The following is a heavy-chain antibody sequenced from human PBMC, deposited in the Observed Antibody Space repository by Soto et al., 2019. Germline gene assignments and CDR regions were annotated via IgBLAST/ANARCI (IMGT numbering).Heavy chain of an antibody. CDR1: GASVSTPYW. J-gene: IGHJ3*01. V-gene: IGHV4-4*02. CDR3: VYSTGWYRLDV. CDR2: VYHTGGN. D-gene: IGHD6-19*01. Sequence: QVYLQESGPGLVKPSGTLSLTCAVSGASVSTPYWWTWVRQPPGKDLEWIGDVYHTGGNNYNPSLMSRVTISLDKSKNQFSLDMISVTAADTAIYYCVYSTGWYRLDVWGQGTMVIVSS.